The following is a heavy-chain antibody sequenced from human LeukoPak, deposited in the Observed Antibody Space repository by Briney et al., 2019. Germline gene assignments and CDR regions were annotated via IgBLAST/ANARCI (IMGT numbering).Heavy chain of an antibody. CDR2: ISGSGGST. V-gene: IGHV3-23*01. CDR1: GFTFSSYA. D-gene: IGHD3-10*01. Sequence: PGRSLRLSCAASGFTFSSYAMSWVRQAPGKGLEWVSAISGSGGSTYYADSVKGRFTISRDNSKNTLYLQMNSLRAEDTAVYYCAKDNLRITMVRGARPRGAFDIWGQGTMVTVSS. J-gene: IGHJ3*02. CDR3: AKDNLRITMVRGARPRGAFDI.